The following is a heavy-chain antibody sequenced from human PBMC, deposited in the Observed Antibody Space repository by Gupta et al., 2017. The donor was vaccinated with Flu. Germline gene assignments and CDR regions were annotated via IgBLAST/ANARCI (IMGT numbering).Heavy chain of an antibody. CDR3: ARHGVIAAPRKPYYYYGMDV. D-gene: IGHD6-6*01. CDR1: GYSFTSYW. V-gene: IGHV5-51*01. CDR2: IYPGDSDT. Sequence: EVQLVQSGAEVKKPGESLKISCKGSGYSFTSYWIGWVRQMHGKGLEWMGIIYPGDSDTRYSPSFQGQVTISADKSISTAYLQWSSLKASDTAMYYCARHGVIAAPRKPYYYYGMDVWGQGTTVTVSS. J-gene: IGHJ6*02.